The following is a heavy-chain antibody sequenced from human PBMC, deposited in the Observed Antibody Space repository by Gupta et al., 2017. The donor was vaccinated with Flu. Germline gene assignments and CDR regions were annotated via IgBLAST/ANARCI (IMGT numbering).Heavy chain of an antibody. CDR1: GGSISSYY. CDR2: IYYSGST. J-gene: IGHJ6*03. V-gene: IGHV4-59*08. CDR3: ARLGRDGYNYYYYYMDV. D-gene: IGHD5-24*01. Sequence: QVQLQESGPGLVKPSETLSLTCTVSGGSISSYYWSWIRQPPGKGLEWIGYIYYSGSTNYNPSLKSRVTISVDTSKNQFSLKLSSVTAADTAVYYCARLGRDGYNYYYYYMDVWGKGTTVTVSS.